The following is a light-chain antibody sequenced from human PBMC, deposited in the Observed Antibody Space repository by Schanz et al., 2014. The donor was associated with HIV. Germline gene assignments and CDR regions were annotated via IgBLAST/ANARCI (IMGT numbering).Light chain of an antibody. CDR3: ATWDITLNGPV. V-gene: IGLV1-44*01. CDR1: PSNIGSNT. J-gene: IGLJ2*01. Sequence: QSVLTQPPSTSGTPGQTVTISCSGSPSNIGSNTVNWYQHLPGTAPKLLIYSNDQRPSGVPDRFSGSKSGTSASLAISGLQSDDEADYYCATWDITLNGPVFGGGTKLTVL. CDR2: SND.